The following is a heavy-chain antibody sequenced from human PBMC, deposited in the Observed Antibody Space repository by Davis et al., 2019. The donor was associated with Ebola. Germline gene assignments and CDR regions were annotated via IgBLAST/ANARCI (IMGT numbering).Heavy chain of an antibody. CDR2: IRGSATTV. Sequence: GGSLRLSCAASGFVFRSYVMSWVRRAPGKGLEWVSFIRGSATTVSYADSVKGRFTVSRDNAKNSLYLQMNSLRAEDTAVYYCVRDPALVVTGGGWFFGLWGRGTLVTVSS. D-gene: IGHD2-21*02. V-gene: IGHV3-48*03. CDR1: GFVFRSYV. CDR3: VRDPALVVTGGGWFFGL. J-gene: IGHJ2*01.